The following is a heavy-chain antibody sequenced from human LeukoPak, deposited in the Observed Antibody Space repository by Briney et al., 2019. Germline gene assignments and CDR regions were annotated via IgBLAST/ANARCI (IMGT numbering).Heavy chain of an antibody. D-gene: IGHD4-17*01. Sequence: PSETLSLTCTVSGGSISSSGYYWSWIRQHPGKGLEWIGYIYYSGSTYYNPSLKSRVTISVDTSKNQFSLKLSSVTAADTAVYYCATRKPNYGDYSSVFDYWGQGTLVTVSS. CDR1: GGSISSSGYY. CDR2: IYYSGST. V-gene: IGHV4-31*03. J-gene: IGHJ4*02. CDR3: ATRKPNYGDYSSVFDY.